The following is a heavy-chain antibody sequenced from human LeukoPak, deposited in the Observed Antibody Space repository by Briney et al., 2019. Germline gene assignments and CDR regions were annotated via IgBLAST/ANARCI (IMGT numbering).Heavy chain of an antibody. CDR3: ARDNPLYSSGWYSPGDY. CDR1: GYTFTSYY. J-gene: IGHJ4*02. Sequence: ASVKVSCKASGYTFTSYYMHWVRQAPGQGLEWMGIINPSGGSTSYAQKFRGRVTMTRDTSTSTVYMELSSLRSEDTAVYYCARDNPLYSSGWYSPGDYWGQGTMVTVSS. CDR2: INPSGGST. D-gene: IGHD6-19*01. V-gene: IGHV1-46*01.